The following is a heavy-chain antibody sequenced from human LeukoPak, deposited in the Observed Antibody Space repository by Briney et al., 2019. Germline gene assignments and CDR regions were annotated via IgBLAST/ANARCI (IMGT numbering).Heavy chain of an antibody. CDR3: ARGPRGYCSSTSCPTPYYGMDV. CDR2: INHSGST. Sequence: PSETLSLTCAVYGGSFSGYYWSWIRQPPGKGLEWIGEINHSGSTNYNPSLKSRVTISVDTSKNQFSLKLSSVTAADTAVYYCARGPRGYCSSTSCPTPYYGMDVWGQGTTVTASS. J-gene: IGHJ6*02. V-gene: IGHV4-34*01. CDR1: GGSFSGYY. D-gene: IGHD2-2*01.